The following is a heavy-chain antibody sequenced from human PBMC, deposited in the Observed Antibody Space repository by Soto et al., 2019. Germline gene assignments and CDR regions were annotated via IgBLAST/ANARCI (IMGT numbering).Heavy chain of an antibody. V-gene: IGHV4-59*11. CDR2: RYYSGSS. D-gene: IGHD3-22*01. CDR1: GGSISGHY. CDR3: ARGLYYYDGSGYSKSFDY. J-gene: IGHJ4*02. Sequence: SETLSLTCTVSGGSISGHYWSWIRQPPGKGLGWIGYRYYSGSSSYNPSLKSRVTISVDTSKNQFSLEPSSVTAADTAVYYCARGLYYYDGSGYSKSFDYWGQGTLVTVSS.